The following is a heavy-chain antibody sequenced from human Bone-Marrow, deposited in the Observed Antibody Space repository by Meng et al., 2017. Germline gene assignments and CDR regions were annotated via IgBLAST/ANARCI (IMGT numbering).Heavy chain of an antibody. CDR3: ARRPEWLGYFDY. V-gene: IGHV4-59*01. CDR2: IYYSGST. J-gene: IGHJ4*02. D-gene: IGHD3-3*01. CDR1: GGSNSSYY. Sequence: QVQLQESGPGLVKPSETLSLTCTVSGGSNSSYYWSWIRQPPGKGLEWIGYIYYSGSTNYNPSLKSRVTISVDTSKNQFSLKLSSVTAADTAVYYCARRPEWLGYFDYWGQGTLVTVSS.